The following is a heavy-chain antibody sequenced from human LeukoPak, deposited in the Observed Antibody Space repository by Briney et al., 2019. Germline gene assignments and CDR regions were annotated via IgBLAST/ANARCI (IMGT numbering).Heavy chain of an antibody. V-gene: IGHV1-24*01. D-gene: IGHD5-12*01. CDR2: FDPEDGET. Sequence: ASVKVSCKVSGYTLTELSMHWVRQAPGKGLEWMGGFDPEDGETIYAQKFQGRVTMTEDTSTDTAYTELSSLRSEDTAVYYCARARIVATIGSDYYFDYWGQGTLVTVSP. CDR1: GYTLTELS. CDR3: ARARIVATIGSDYYFDY. J-gene: IGHJ4*02.